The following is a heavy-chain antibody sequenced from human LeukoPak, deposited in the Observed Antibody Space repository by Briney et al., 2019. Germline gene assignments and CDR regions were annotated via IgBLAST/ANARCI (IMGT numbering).Heavy chain of an antibody. CDR2: INHSGST. D-gene: IGHD3-3*01. J-gene: IGHJ5*02. V-gene: IGHV4-34*01. CDR3: AREGPGGFWSGYYSNWFDP. Sequence: PSETLSLTCAVYGGSFSGYYWSWIRQPPGKGLEWIGEINHSGSTNYNPSLKSRVTISVDTSKNQFSLKLSSVTAADTAVYYCAREGPGGFWSGYYSNWFDPWGQGTLVTVSS. CDR1: GGSFSGYY.